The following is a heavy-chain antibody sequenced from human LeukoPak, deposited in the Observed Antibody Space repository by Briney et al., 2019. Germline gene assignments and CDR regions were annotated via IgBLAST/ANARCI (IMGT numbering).Heavy chain of an antibody. CDR1: GYTFTSYA. CDR2: TNAGNGNT. CDR3: ARDPIGSRWPYYFDY. V-gene: IGHV1-3*01. Sequence: ASVKVSCKASGYTFTSYAMHWVGQAPGQRLEWMGWTNAGNGNTKYSQKFQGRVTITRDTSASTAYMELSSLRSEDTAVYYCARDPIGSRWPYYFDYWGQGTLVTVSS. J-gene: IGHJ4*02. D-gene: IGHD6-13*01.